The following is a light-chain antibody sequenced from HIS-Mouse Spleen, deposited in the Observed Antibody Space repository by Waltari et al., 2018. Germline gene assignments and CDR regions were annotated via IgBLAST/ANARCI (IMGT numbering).Light chain of an antibody. V-gene: IGKV2-28*01. Sequence: DMVMTQSPLSLPVTPGEPASISCSSGQRLLHSNRYHDLVWYLLKPGQSPQLLIFLGSNLDSGVPDRFSGRVSGTDFTLKSSRVEAEDVGVYYWMQALQTWTFGQGTQ. CDR3: MQALQTWT. J-gene: IGKJ1*01. CDR1: QRLLHSNRYHD. CDR2: LGS.